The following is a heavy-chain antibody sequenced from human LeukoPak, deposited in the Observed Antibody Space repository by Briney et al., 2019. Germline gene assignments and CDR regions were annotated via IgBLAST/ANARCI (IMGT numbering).Heavy chain of an antibody. V-gene: IGHV4-59*01. J-gene: IGHJ4*02. Sequence: PSETLSLTCTVSGGSISTYHWSWIRQPPGRGLEWIGYIYYSGSTNYNASLKSRVTISLDTSKNQFSLKLTSMTAADTAVYFCARERDSGTSDYWGQGTLVTVSS. CDR3: ARERDSGTSDY. CDR1: GGSISTYH. D-gene: IGHD1-26*01. CDR2: IYYSGST.